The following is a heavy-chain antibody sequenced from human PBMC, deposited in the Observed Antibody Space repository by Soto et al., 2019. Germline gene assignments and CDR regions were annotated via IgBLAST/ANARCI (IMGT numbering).Heavy chain of an antibody. CDR1: GDSISSGGYY. J-gene: IGHJ6*02. V-gene: IGHV4-31*01. CDR3: AIDRVRRDNKSDGMDG. CDR2: IFYNGTS. Sequence: QVQLQESGPGLVKPSQTLSLTCTVSGDSISSGGYYWSWIRQHPGKGLEWIGYIFYNGTSYYNPSLKSPVSTSVDTSKIKFSLKLTSVTPADAAIYYCAIDRVRRDNKSDGMDGWGQGTTVTVSS. D-gene: IGHD2-21*01.